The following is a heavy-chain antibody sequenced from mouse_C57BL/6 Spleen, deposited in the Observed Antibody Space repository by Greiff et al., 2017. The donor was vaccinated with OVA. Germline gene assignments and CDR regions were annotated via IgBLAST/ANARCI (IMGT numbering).Heavy chain of an antibody. D-gene: IGHD2-1*01. V-gene: IGHV5-17*01. CDR2: ISSGSSTI. CDR1: GFTFSDYG. CDR3: AKRGNNFPYYAMDY. Sequence: EVQLEESGGGLVKPGGSLKFSCAASGFTFSDYGMNWVSQAPEKGLEWVAYISSGSSTIYYADTVKGRFTFSRDNATNTLFVQMTSRRSADTSMYDCAKRGNNFPYYAMDYWGQGTSVTVSS. J-gene: IGHJ4*01.